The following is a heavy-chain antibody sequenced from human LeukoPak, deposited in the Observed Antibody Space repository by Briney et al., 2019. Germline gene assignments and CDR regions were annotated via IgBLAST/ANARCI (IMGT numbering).Heavy chain of an antibody. CDR2: IGSSGSTI. V-gene: IGHV3-48*03. CDR1: GFTFSSYE. D-gene: IGHD3-10*01. Sequence: GGSLRLSCAASGFTFSSYEMNWVRQAPGKGLEWVSYIGSSGSTIYYADSVKGRFTISRDNAKNSLYLQMNSLRAEDTAVYYCARFYYGSGTHSFDYWGQGTLVTVCS. CDR3: ARFYYGSGTHSFDY. J-gene: IGHJ4*02.